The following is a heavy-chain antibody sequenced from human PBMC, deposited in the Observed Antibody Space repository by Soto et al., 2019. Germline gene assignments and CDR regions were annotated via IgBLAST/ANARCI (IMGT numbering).Heavy chain of an antibody. Sequence: GGSLRLSCTVSGVTFSNYAMNWVRQAPGKGLEWVSSLSGSGGTTYYADSVKGRFIISRDNSKNTLHLLMNSLRAEDTALYYCAKQRADYGSGADTFYFDSWGQGALVTVYS. CDR3: AKQRADYGSGADTFYFDS. CDR1: GVTFSNYA. V-gene: IGHV3-23*01. D-gene: IGHD3-10*01. CDR2: LSGSGGTT. J-gene: IGHJ4*02.